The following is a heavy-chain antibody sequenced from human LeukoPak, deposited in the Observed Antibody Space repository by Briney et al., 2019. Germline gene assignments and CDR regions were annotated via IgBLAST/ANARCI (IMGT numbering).Heavy chain of an antibody. J-gene: IGHJ2*01. Sequence: GGSLRLSCAASGFTFSSYAMAWVRQAPGKGPEWVSGIGGGVYNTYYADSVKGRFTISRDNAKNSLSLQMDGLRVEDTAVYYCARESNDFLTGFYRGPKFWYFDIWGRGILVTVS. D-gene: IGHD3-9*01. CDR2: IGGGVYNT. V-gene: IGHV3-23*01. CDR3: ARESNDFLTGFYRGPKFWYFDI. CDR1: GFTFSSYA.